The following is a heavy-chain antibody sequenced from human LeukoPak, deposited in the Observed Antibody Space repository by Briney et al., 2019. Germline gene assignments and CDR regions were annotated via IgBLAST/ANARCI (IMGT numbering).Heavy chain of an antibody. CDR3: AKRIAATGSFDY. V-gene: IGHV3-74*01. Sequence: GGSLRLSCAASGFTFSSYWMHWVRQAPGKGLVWVSRINSDGSRTYYADSVKGRFTISIDNAKNTLYLQMNSLKAEDTAVYYCAKRIAATGSFDYWGQGTLVTVSS. CDR2: INSDGSRT. J-gene: IGHJ4*02. CDR1: GFTFSSYW. D-gene: IGHD6-13*01.